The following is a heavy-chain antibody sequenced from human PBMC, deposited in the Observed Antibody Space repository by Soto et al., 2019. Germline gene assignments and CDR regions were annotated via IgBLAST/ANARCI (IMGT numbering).Heavy chain of an antibody. Sequence: ETLSLTCTVSGGSISSSSYYWGWIRQPPGKGLEWIGSIYYSGSTYYNPSLKSRVTISVDTSKNQFSLKLRSVTAADTAVYYCARHLDIVATTPGFDYWGQGTLVTVSS. V-gene: IGHV4-39*01. CDR3: ARHLDIVATTPGFDY. CDR2: IYYSGST. J-gene: IGHJ4*02. CDR1: GGSISSSSYY. D-gene: IGHD5-12*01.